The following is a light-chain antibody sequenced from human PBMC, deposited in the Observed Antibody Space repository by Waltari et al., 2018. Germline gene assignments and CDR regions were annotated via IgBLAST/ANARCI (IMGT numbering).Light chain of an antibody. J-gene: IGKJ4*01. CDR2: GAS. V-gene: IGKV3-15*01. Sequence: EIVMTQSPATLSVSQGERATLSCRASQSVSSNLAWYQQKPGQAPRLLIYGASTRATGISARFSGSGSGTEFTLTISSLQSEDFAVYYCQQYNNWPPLTFGGGTKVEIK. CDR1: QSVSSN. CDR3: QQYNNWPPLT.